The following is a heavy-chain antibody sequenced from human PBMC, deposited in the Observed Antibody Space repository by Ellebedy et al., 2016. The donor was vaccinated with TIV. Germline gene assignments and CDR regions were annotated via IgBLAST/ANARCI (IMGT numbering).Heavy chain of an antibody. CDR2: MSQSGNT. Sequence: SETLSLTCAAYGGSLSGYYWSWVRQSPGKGLEWIGEMSQSGNTNYNPSLKSRATITVDTSKNHFSLRLSSVTAADTAVYYCARRGGGYMYLYGFDVWGQGTTVIVSS. J-gene: IGHJ6*02. CDR3: ARRGGGYMYLYGFDV. V-gene: IGHV4-34*01. D-gene: IGHD6-25*01. CDR1: GGSLSGYY.